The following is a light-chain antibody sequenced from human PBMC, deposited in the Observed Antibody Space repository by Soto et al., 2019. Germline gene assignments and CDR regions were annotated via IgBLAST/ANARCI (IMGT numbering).Light chain of an antibody. V-gene: IGKV1-5*03. CDR1: QTISSW. J-gene: IGKJ1*01. CDR3: QHYNSYPEA. Sequence: DIQMNQSPSALSGSVGDRVTLTCLASQTISSWLAWYQQKPGKAPKLLIYKASTLKSGVPSRFSGSGSGTEFTLTISSLQPDDFATYYCQHYNSYPEAFGQGTKWIS. CDR2: KAS.